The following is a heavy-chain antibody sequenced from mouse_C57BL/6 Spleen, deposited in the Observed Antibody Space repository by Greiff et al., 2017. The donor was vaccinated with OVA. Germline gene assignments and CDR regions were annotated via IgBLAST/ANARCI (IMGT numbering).Heavy chain of an antibody. CDR3: AREEGYGNYSAWFAY. D-gene: IGHD2-1*01. CDR2: IYPRSGNT. J-gene: IGHJ3*01. Sequence: VQLQQSGAELARPGASVKLSCKASGYTFTSYGISWVKQRTGQGLEWIGEIYPRSGNTYYNEKFKGKATLTADKSSSTAYMELRSLTSEDSAVYFCAREEGYGNYSAWFAYWGQGTLVTVSA. V-gene: IGHV1-81*01. CDR1: GYTFTSYG.